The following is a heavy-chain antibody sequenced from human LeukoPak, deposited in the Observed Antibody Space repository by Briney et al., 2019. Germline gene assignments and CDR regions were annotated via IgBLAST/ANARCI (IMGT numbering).Heavy chain of an antibody. Sequence: XGSLRLSCAASGFTFRSYGMHWVRQAPGKGLEWVAVIWYDGNSKYYADSVKGRFTISRDNSKNTLYLQMDSLRAEDTAVYYCARDQYGFDYWGQGTLVTVSS. CDR2: IWYDGNSK. CDR3: ARDQYGFDY. D-gene: IGHD2-8*01. J-gene: IGHJ4*02. CDR1: GFTFRSYG. V-gene: IGHV3-33*01.